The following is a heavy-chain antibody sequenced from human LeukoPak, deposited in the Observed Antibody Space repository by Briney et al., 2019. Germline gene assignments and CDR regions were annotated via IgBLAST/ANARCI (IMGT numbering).Heavy chain of an antibody. CDR1: GFTVSSNY. CDR2: IYSGGST. CDR3: ATSYYDILTGYRDN. J-gene: IGHJ4*02. Sequence: GGSLRLSCAASGFTVSSNYMSWVRQAPGKGLEWVSVIYSGGSTYYAGSVKGRFTISRDNSKNTLYLQMNSLRAEDTAVYYCATSYYDILTGYRDNWGQGTLVTVSS. D-gene: IGHD3-9*01. V-gene: IGHV3-66*01.